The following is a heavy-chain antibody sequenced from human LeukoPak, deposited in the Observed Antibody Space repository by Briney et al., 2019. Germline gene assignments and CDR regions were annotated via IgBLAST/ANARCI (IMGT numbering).Heavy chain of an antibody. CDR2: IWYDGSNK. D-gene: IGHD3-10*01. J-gene: IGHJ5*02. V-gene: IGHV3-33*01. Sequence: PGRSLRLYCAASGFTFSSYGMHWVRQAPGKGLEWVADIWYDGSNKYYADSVKGRFTISRDNSKNTLYLQMNSLRAEDTAVYYCSRQQTNYYGSGSYYSGQNWFDPWGQGTLVTVSS. CDR3: SRQQTNYYGSGSYYSGQNWFDP. CDR1: GFTFSSYG.